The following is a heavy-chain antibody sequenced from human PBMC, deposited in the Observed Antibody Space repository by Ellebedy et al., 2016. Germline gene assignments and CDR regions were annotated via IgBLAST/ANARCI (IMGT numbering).Heavy chain of an antibody. Sequence: SETLSLTCTVSGGSISSYYWSWIRQPPGKGLEWIGYIYYSGSTNYNPSLKSRVTISVDTSKNQFSLKLSSVTAADTAVYYCATGNYSHMALDYWGQGTLVTVSS. CDR1: GGSISSYY. CDR2: IYYSGST. V-gene: IGHV4-59*12. D-gene: IGHD1-7*01. J-gene: IGHJ4*02. CDR3: ATGNYSHMALDY.